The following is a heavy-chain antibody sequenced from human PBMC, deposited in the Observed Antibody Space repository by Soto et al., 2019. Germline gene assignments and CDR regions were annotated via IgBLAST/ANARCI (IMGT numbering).Heavy chain of an antibody. CDR1: GGSISSYY. CDR3: VRGVRIAAAYNWFDP. J-gene: IGHJ5*02. Sequence: SETLSLTCTVSGGSISSYYWSWIRQPPGKGLEWIGYIYYSGSTNYNPSLKSRVTISVDTSKNQFSMKLSTVTAADTAVYYCVRGVRIAAAYNWFDPWGQGTLVTVSS. V-gene: IGHV4-59*08. D-gene: IGHD6-13*01. CDR2: IYYSGST.